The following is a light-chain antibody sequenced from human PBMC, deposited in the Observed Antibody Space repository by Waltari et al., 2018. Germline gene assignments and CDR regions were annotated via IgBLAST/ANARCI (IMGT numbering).Light chain of an antibody. CDR1: QSVSSY. J-gene: IGKJ4*01. CDR2: DTS. V-gene: IGKV3-15*01. Sequence: TVMTQSPATLSVSPGERATLSCRASQSVSSYLAWYQQRPGQAPRLLIYDTSTRASGVPARFSGSGSGTEFTLTISSLQSEDFAVYYCQQYNFWPTFCGGTKVEIK. CDR3: QQYNFWPT.